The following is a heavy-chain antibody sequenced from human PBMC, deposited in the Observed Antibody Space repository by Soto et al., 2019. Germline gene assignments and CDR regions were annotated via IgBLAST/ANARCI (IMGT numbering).Heavy chain of an antibody. CDR2: ISAYSGKT. CDR3: ARDPYLGDHQY. CDR1: GYTLTTYG. V-gene: IGHV1-18*01. Sequence: QVQLVQSGGEVKKPGASVKVSCKTSGYTLTTYGISWGRQAPGQGLEWVGWISAYSGKTHYAQKFQGKVTMTTDTSTNTAYLELRSLRSDDTAVYYCARDPYLGDHQYWGQGTLVTVSS. J-gene: IGHJ4*02. D-gene: IGHD3-16*01.